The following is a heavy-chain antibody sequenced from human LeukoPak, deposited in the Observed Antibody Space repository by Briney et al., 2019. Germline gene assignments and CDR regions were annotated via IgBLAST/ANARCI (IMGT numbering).Heavy chain of an antibody. Sequence: SETLSLTCTVSGGSISSYYWSWIRQPPGKGLEWIGYIYYSGSTNYNPSLKSRVTISVDTSKNQFSLKLSSVTAADTAVYYCAREETDDYDFWSGYLSYFDYWGQGTLVTVSS. D-gene: IGHD3-3*01. CDR3: AREETDDYDFWSGYLSYFDY. V-gene: IGHV4-59*01. CDR2: IYYSGST. CDR1: GGSISSYY. J-gene: IGHJ4*02.